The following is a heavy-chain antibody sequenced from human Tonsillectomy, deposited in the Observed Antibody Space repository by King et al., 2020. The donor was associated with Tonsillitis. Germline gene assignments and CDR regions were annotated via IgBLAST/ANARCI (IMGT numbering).Heavy chain of an antibody. CDR2: IRYDGSNK. J-gene: IGHJ4*02. Sequence: VQLVESGGGVVQPGGSLRLSCAASGFTFSSYGMHWVRQAPGKGLEWVAFIRYDGSNKYYADSVKGRFTISRDNSKNTLYLQMNSLRGEDTAVYYCAKDRLPGYSYGSPIDYWGQGTLVTVSS. D-gene: IGHD5-18*01. CDR3: AKDRLPGYSYGSPIDY. CDR1: GFTFSSYG. V-gene: IGHV3-30*02.